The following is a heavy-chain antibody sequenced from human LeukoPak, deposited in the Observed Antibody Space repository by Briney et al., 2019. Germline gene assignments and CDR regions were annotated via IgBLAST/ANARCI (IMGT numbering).Heavy chain of an antibody. CDR2: IQPSDSDN. J-gene: IGHJ3*02. CDR1: GYRFTSYW. Sequence: GESLKISWRGSGYRFTSYWIGLGRQMPRKGVGGGGIIQPSDSDNRYRPSFQGQVPIPADKSISNAYLQWSSLQAADTAMYYCARRRNDSGGDAFDIWGQGTMLTVSS. CDR3: ARRRNDSGGDAFDI. D-gene: IGHD1-1*01. V-gene: IGHV5-51*01.